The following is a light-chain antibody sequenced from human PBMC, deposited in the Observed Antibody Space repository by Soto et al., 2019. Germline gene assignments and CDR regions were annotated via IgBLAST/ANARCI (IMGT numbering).Light chain of an antibody. J-gene: IGKJ2*01. CDR1: QDIRSW. CDR2: AAS. V-gene: IGKV1-12*01. CDR3: QQANAFPHT. Sequence: DIRMTQSPSSVSASVGARVTITCRASQDIRSWLTWYQQKPGKAPKLLIYAASTLQSGVPSRFSGSGSGTDFTLTINSLQPEDFATYYCQQANAFPHTFGQGTKLEIK.